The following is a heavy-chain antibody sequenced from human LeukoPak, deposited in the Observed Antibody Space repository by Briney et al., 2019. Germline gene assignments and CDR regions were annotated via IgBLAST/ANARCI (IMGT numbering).Heavy chain of an antibody. CDR1: GGSISSYY. J-gene: IGHJ6*02. D-gene: IGHD3-22*01. CDR2: IYYSGST. V-gene: IGHV4-59*01. CDR3: ARDRGPNSSGYYWDYYYYYGMDV. Sequence: SETLSLTCTVSGGSISSYYWSWIRQPPGKGLEWIGYIYYSGSTNYNPSLKSRVTISVDTSKNQFSLKLSSVTAADMAVYYCARDRGPNSSGYYWDYYYYYGMDVWGQGTTVTVSS.